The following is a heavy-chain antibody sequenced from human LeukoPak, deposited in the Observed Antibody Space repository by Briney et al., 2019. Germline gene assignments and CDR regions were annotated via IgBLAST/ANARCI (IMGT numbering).Heavy chain of an antibody. CDR1: GGSFSGYY. CDR2: INHSGST. J-gene: IGHJ4*02. D-gene: IGHD2-2*01. V-gene: IGHV4-34*01. Sequence: SETLSLTCAVYGGSFSGYYWSWIRQPPGKGLEWIGEINHSGSTNYNPSLKSRVTISVDTSKNQFSLKLSPVTAADTAAYYCARRAGYCSSTSCYWAYYFDYWGQGTLVTVSS. CDR3: ARRAGYCSSTSCYWAYYFDY.